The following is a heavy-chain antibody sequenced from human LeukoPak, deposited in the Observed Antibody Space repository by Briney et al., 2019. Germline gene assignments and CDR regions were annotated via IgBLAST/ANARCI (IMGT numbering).Heavy chain of an antibody. Sequence: GGSLRLSCTASGFTFGDYAMSWIRQAPGKGLEWVGFIRSKAYGETADYAASVKGRFIISRDDSKAIAYLQMNSLKTEDTAVYHCTRDRGAYNLYDYWGQGTLVTVSS. V-gene: IGHV3-49*03. J-gene: IGHJ4*02. CDR3: TRDRGAYNLYDY. CDR2: IRSKAYGETA. D-gene: IGHD1-1*01. CDR1: GFTFGDYA.